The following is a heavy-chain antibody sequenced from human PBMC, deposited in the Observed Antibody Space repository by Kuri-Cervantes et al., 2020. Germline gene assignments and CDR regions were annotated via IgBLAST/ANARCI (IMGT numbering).Heavy chain of an antibody. Sequence: SETLSLTCTVPGGSISSYYWSWIRQPPGKALEWIGYMYFSGSTYYNPSLKSRVTISVDTSKNQFSLKLSSVTAADTAVYYCARDRWTKGAGFDYWGQGTLVTVSS. CDR2: MYFSGST. CDR3: ARDRWTKGAGFDY. J-gene: IGHJ4*02. D-gene: IGHD2-15*01. V-gene: IGHV4-59*12. CDR1: GGSISSYY.